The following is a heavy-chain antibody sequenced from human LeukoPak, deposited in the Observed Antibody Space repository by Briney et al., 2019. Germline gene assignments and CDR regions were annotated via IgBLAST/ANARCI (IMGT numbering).Heavy chain of an antibody. J-gene: IGHJ4*02. Sequence: GGSLRLSCAASGFTFSNYYMNWIRQAPGKGLEWVSYISSSSSTIYYADSVKGRFTISRDNAKNSLYLQMSSLRAEDTAVYYCARSRYSSSGADFDYWGQGTLVTVSS. CDR1: GFTFSNYY. V-gene: IGHV3-11*04. CDR2: ISSSSSTI. CDR3: ARSRYSSSGADFDY. D-gene: IGHD6-13*01.